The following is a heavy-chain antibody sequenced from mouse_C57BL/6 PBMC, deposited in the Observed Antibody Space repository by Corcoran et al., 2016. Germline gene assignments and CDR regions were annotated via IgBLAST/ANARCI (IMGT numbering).Heavy chain of an antibody. CDR3: AREELSLYYAMDY. CDR1: GYTFTDYY. Sequence: QVQLKQSGAELVRPGASVKLSCKASGYTFTDYYIHWVKQRPGQGLEWIARIYPGSGNTYYNGKFKGKATLTAEKSSSTAYMQLSSLTSEDSAVYFCAREELSLYYAMDYWGQGTSVTVSS. J-gene: IGHJ4*01. CDR2: IYPGSGNT. V-gene: IGHV1-76*01.